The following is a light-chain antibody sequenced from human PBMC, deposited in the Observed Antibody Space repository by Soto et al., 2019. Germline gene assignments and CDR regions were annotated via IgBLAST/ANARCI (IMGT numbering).Light chain of an antibody. CDR3: QQYYSSPIT. Sequence: EIVLTQSPGTLSLSPGERATLSCRASQSITSNYLAWYQQKPGQAPRLLIYGSSSRVTGIPDRFSGSGSGTDFTLTISRLEPEDFAVYYCQQYYSSPITFGQGTRLEIK. V-gene: IGKV3-20*01. CDR1: QSITSNY. J-gene: IGKJ5*01. CDR2: GSS.